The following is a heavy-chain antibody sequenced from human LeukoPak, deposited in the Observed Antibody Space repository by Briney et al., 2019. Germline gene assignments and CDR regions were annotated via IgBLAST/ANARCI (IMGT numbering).Heavy chain of an antibody. CDR1: GGSISSSSYY. CDR3: ARHPLKAYVSDWFDA. V-gene: IGHV4-39*01. J-gene: IGHJ5*02. D-gene: IGHD3-10*02. CDR2: IDYSGST. Sequence: SETLSLTCTVSGGSISSSSYYWGWLRQPPGKGLEWIASIDYSGSTHHNPSLKSRVTISVDTSKSQFSLKLSSVTAADTAVYYCARHPLKAYVSDWFDAWGRGTLVTVSS.